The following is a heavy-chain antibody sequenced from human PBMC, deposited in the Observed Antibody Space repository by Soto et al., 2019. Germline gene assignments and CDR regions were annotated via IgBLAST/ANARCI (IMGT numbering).Heavy chain of an antibody. CDR2: IYHSGST. V-gene: IGHV4-30-2*01. D-gene: IGHD3-10*01. J-gene: IGHJ5*02. CDR3: ARGIAQLYNWFDP. Sequence: SETLSLTCAVSGGSISSGGYSWSWIRQPPGKGLEWIGYIYHSGSTYYNPSLKSRVTISVDRSKNQFSLKLSSVTAADTAVYYCARGIAQLYNWFDPWGQGTLVTVSS. CDR1: GGSISSGGYS.